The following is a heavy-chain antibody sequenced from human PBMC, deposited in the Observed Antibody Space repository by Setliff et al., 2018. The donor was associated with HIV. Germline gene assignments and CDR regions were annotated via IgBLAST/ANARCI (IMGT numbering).Heavy chain of an antibody. Sequence: GGSLRLSCATSGFIFKTYDIHWVRQAPGKGLEWVTFIRFNGNDKYYADSVKGRFTISRHNSKNTLYLHMNSLRAEDTAVYYCAKDRGCSVWGQGTLVTVSS. D-gene: IGHD2-15*01. CDR2: IRFNGNDK. J-gene: IGHJ4*02. CDR3: AKDRGCSV. CDR1: GFIFKTYD. V-gene: IGHV3-30*02.